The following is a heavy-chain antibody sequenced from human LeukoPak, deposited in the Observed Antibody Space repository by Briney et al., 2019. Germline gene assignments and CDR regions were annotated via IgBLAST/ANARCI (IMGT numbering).Heavy chain of an antibody. J-gene: IGHJ5*02. CDR2: VIHGGSS. Sequence: SETLSLTCAVYGESFSGYSWSWFRQPPGKGLEWIGEVIHGGSSNYNPSLKSRVTISVDTSKNQFSLKLSSVTAADTAVYYCARWGCSSTSCYDSTNWFDPWGQGTLVTVSS. D-gene: IGHD2-2*01. CDR3: ARWGCSSTSCYDSTNWFDP. V-gene: IGHV4-34*12. CDR1: GESFSGYS.